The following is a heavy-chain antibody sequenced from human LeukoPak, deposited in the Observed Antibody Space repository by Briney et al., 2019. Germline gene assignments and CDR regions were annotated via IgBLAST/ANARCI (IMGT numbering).Heavy chain of an antibody. J-gene: IGHJ4*02. CDR3: ARSPHILTGENFDY. CDR2: INPNHGDT. CDR1: GYTFSGYY. D-gene: IGHD3-9*01. V-gene: IGHV1-2*02. Sequence: ASVKVSCKTSGYTFSGYYMEWVRQAPGQGLEWMGWINPNHGDTNYAQKSQDRVSMTRDTSISTAYMHLSRLRSADTAVYYCARSPHILTGENFDYWGQGTLLTVSS.